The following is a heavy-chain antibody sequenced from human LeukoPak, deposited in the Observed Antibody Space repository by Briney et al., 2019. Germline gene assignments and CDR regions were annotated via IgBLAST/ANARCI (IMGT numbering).Heavy chain of an antibody. CDR1: GYTFTGYY. V-gene: IGHV1-2*02. D-gene: IGHD2-15*01. CDR3: ARDAGYCTGGSCWYFDH. Sequence: ASVKVSCKASGYTFTGYYLHWVRQAPGQGLEWMGWISPNSDDTNYAQKFQGRVTMTRDTSISTAYMDLSRLISDDTAVYYCARDAGYCTGGSCWYFDHWGQGTLVTVSS. CDR2: ISPNSDDT. J-gene: IGHJ4*02.